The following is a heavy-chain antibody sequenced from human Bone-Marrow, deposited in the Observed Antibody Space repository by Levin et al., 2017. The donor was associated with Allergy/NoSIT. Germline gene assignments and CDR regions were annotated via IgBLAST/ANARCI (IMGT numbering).Heavy chain of an antibody. CDR3: TVSSWYRT. V-gene: IGHV3-15*07. Sequence: GGSLRLSCAASGFPFINAWMNWVRQAPAKGLEWVGRIKSKTDGGTTDYSAPVKGRFTISRDDSKNMLYLQMNSLKSEDTAVYYCTVSSWYRTWGQGTLVTVSS. D-gene: IGHD1-26*01. J-gene: IGHJ5*02. CDR2: IKSKTDGGTT. CDR1: GFPFINAW.